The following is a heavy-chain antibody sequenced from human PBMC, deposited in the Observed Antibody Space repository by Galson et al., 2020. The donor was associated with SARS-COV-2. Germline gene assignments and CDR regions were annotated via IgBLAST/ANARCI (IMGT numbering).Heavy chain of an antibody. J-gene: IGHJ5*02. Sequence: TGGSLRLSCAASGFTFSSYAMHWVRQAPGKGLEWVALISYDGNNKFYADSVKGRFTISRDNSKNTLYLQMNSLRAEDTAVYYCARARGGGYSSAFDPWGQGTLVTVSS. D-gene: IGHD3-10*01. CDR2: ISYDGNNK. CDR3: ARARGGGYSSAFDP. V-gene: IGHV3-30*04. CDR1: GFTFSSYA.